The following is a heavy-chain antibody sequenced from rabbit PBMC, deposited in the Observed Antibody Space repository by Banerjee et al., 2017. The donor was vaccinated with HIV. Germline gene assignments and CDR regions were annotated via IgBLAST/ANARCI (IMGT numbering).Heavy chain of an antibody. D-gene: IGHD4-2*01. CDR1: GFSFSGSYW. J-gene: IGHJ4*01. Sequence: QEQLEESGGDLVKPEGSLTLTCTASGFSFSGSYWICWVRQAPGKGLEWIACIYAGGSSTTSYASWAKGRFTISKTSSTTVTLQMTSLTAADTATYFCARWDDSINSCHLRGPGTLVTVS. CDR2: IYAGGSSTT. V-gene: IGHV1S45*01. CDR3: ARWDDSINSCHL.